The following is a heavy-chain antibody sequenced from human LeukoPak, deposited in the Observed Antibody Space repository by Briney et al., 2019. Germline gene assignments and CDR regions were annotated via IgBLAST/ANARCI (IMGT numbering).Heavy chain of an antibody. D-gene: IGHD2-15*01. CDR2: ISPTGSTT. CDR1: GFSFSGHW. CDR3: AALRMNFDY. J-gene: IGHJ4*02. Sequence: GGSLRLSCTASGFSFSGHWMHWARQLPGKGLVWVSRISPTGSTTSYADSVKGRFTVSRDNAKNTLYLQVNNLRAEDTAVYYCAALRMNFDYWGQGTLVTVSS. V-gene: IGHV3-74*01.